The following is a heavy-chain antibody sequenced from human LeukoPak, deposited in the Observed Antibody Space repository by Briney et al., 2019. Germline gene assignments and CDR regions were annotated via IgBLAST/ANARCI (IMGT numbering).Heavy chain of an antibody. CDR1: VYTFTSYD. J-gene: IGHJ4*02. D-gene: IGHD3-10*01. V-gene: IGHV1-8*03. CDR3: ARGPNLRRITMVRGVIITYDFDS. CDR2: MNPNSGNT. Sequence: ASVKVSCKASVYTFTSYDINWVRQATLQGREWVGGMNPNSGNTGYAQKCHGRGAITRNTSIRTAYMELRRLRSEDTAVYYCARGPNLRRITMVRGVIITYDFDSWGPGTPVTVSS.